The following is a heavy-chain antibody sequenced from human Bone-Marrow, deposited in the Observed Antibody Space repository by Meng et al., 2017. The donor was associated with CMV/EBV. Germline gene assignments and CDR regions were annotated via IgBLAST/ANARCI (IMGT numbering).Heavy chain of an antibody. V-gene: IGHV3-53*01. CDR1: GFTVSSNY. CDR3: AKAQLLPRPFDY. Sequence: GESLKISCAASGFTVSSNYMSWVRQAPGKGLEWVSVIYSGGSTYYADSVKGRFTISRDNSKNTLYLQMNSLRAEDTAVYYCAKAQLLPRPFDYWGQGTLVTVSS. D-gene: IGHD2-2*01. J-gene: IGHJ4*02. CDR2: IYSGGST.